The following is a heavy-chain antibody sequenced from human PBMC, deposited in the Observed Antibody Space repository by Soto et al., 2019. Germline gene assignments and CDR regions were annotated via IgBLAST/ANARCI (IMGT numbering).Heavy chain of an antibody. V-gene: IGHV1-69*12. CDR3: ARDKDRHPLAGNYSSIMDV. CDR1: GGTFRTSA. D-gene: IGHD3-22*01. Sequence: QVQLVQSGAEVKKPGSSVKVSCKTSGGTFRTSAISWVRQAPGQGLAWMGVIMPVFPTADYAQKFQGRVTINAHEPTSPSYMELSSLRSEDTAVYYCARDKDRHPLAGNYSSIMDVWGQGNTVTVSS. J-gene: IGHJ6*01. CDR2: IMPVFPTA.